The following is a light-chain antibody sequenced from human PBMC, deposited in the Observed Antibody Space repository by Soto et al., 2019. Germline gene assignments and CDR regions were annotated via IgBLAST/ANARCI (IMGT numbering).Light chain of an antibody. CDR1: QSISSW. CDR3: QQHNSYKKT. CDR2: TQS. J-gene: IGKJ5*01. V-gene: IGKV1-5*03. Sequence: DIQITQYPCALSASVGDRVTITCRASQSISSWVAGYQPKPGKAPKRLNYTQSSLESGVPSTFSGTRPGTEFTLTISSLQPDDFATHYCQQHNSYKKTFGQGTRLEIK.